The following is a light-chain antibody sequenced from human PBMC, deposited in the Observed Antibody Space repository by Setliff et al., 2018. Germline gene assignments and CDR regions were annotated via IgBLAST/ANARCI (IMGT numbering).Light chain of an antibody. CDR2: WAP. J-gene: IGKJ5*01. Sequence: DIVMTQSPETLAVSLGERATIKCKASRSVMYRATNKDFLGWYQQKPGQPPKLLIYWAPTRESGVPDRFSGSGSGTEFTLTISSLQAEDVAVYYCQQYYTTPITFGQGTRLEIK. CDR1: RSVMYRATNKDF. CDR3: QQYYTTPIT. V-gene: IGKV4-1*01.